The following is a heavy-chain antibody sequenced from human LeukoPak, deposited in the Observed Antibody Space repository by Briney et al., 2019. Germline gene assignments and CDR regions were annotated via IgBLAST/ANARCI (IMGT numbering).Heavy chain of an antibody. CDR3: ARASYGENPE. D-gene: IGHD4-17*01. V-gene: IGHV3-66*01. CDR2: IYGGDTT. Sequence: PGGSLRLSCAASGFTVSGSYMSWVRQAPGKGLEWVSIIYGGDTTNYADSVKGRFTISRDNSKNTLYLQMSNLRVEDTAVYYCARASYGENPEWGQGTLVTVSS. CDR1: GFTVSGSY. J-gene: IGHJ4*02.